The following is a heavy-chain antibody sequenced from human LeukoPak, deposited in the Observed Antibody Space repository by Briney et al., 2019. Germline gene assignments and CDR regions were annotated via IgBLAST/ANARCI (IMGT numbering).Heavy chain of an antibody. V-gene: IGHV1-46*01. D-gene: IGHD3-22*01. CDR1: GYTFTSYY. CDR2: INPSGGST. J-gene: IGHJ4*02. Sequence: ASVKVSCKASGYTFTSYYMHWVRQAPGQGLEWMGIINPSGGSTSYAQKFQGRVTMTRDTSTSTVYMELSSLRSEDTAVYYCARVGGSYYYDSSGYYYRYWGQATLVTVSS. CDR3: ARVGGSYYYDSSGYYYRY.